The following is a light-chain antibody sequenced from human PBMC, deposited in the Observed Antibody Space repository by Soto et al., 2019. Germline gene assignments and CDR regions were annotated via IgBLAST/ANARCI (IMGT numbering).Light chain of an antibody. J-gene: IGLJ2*01. Sequence: QSVLTQPPSVSGAPGQRVTISCTGSSSNIGAGYDVHWYQQLPGTAPKLLIYGNSNRPSGVPDQFSGAKSGTSASLAITGLQAEDEADYYCQSYDSSRSGSVFGGGTKLTVL. CDR2: GNS. V-gene: IGLV1-40*01. CDR1: SSNIGAGYD. CDR3: QSYDSSRSGSV.